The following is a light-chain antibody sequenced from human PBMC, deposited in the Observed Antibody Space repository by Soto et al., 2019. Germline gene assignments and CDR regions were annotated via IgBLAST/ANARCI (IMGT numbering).Light chain of an antibody. CDR2: STN. V-gene: IGLV7-43*01. J-gene: IGLJ2*01. Sequence: QTVVTQEPSVTVSPGGTVTLTCASSTGAVTASHYPNWFQQKPGQPPRTLFFSTNNRFSWTPARFSGSLLGGKAALTLSDVEPEDEAEYYCLLYYGGTQGVFGVGTKLTVL. CDR1: TGAVTASHY. CDR3: LLYYGGTQGV.